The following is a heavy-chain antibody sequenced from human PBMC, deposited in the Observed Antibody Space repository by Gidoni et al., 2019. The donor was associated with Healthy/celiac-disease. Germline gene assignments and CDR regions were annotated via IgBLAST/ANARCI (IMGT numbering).Heavy chain of an antibody. D-gene: IGHD6-13*01. CDR3: AKAAEQLGGYYYGMDV. Sequence: PLLESGGGFVQPGGSLRLSSAASGFTFRSYAMGWVRQAPGKGREGVAAISGSGGSTYYADSVKGRCTISRDKSKNTMYVQMNSLRAEDTDVYYCAKAAEQLGGYYYGMDVWGQGTTVTVSS. CDR2: ISGSGGST. CDR1: GFTFRSYA. J-gene: IGHJ6*02. V-gene: IGHV3-23*01.